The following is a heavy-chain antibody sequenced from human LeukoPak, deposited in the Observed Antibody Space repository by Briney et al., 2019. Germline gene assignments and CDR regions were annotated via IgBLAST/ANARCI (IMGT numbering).Heavy chain of an antibody. D-gene: IGHD1-1*01. CDR1: GYTFTSYG. Sequence: ASVKVSCKASGYTFTSYGISWVRQAPGQGLEWMGWISVYNGNTNYAQKLQGRVTMTTDTSTSTAYMELRSLRSDDTAVYYCARDLPRVQLERWDNWFDPWGQGTLVTVSS. J-gene: IGHJ5*02. CDR3: ARDLPRVQLERWDNWFDP. V-gene: IGHV1-18*01. CDR2: ISVYNGNT.